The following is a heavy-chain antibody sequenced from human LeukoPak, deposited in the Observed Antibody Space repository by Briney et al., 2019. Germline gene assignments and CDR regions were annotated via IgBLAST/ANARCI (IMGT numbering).Heavy chain of an antibody. J-gene: IGHJ4*02. D-gene: IGHD5-12*01. Sequence: GGSLRLSCAASGFTFDDYAMHWVRQAPGKGLEWVSGISWNSGSIAYADSVKGRFTISRDNAKNSLYLQMNSLRAEDTALYYCAKDFGRSAYDRPFDYWGQGTLVTVSS. V-gene: IGHV3-9*01. CDR1: GFTFDDYA. CDR2: ISWNSGSI. CDR3: AKDFGRSAYDRPFDY.